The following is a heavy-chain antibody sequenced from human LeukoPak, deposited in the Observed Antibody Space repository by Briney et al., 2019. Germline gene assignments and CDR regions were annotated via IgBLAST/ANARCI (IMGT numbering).Heavy chain of an antibody. V-gene: IGHV3-49*04. CDR2: IRSKAYGGTT. Sequence: GGSLRLSCTASGFTFGDYAMSWVRQVPGKGLEWVGFIRSKAYGGTTEYAASVKGRFTISRDDSKSIAYLQMNSLKTEDTAVYYCTRTMTTVTSYNWFDPWGQGTLVTVSS. D-gene: IGHD4-11*01. J-gene: IGHJ5*02. CDR3: TRTMTTVTSYNWFDP. CDR1: GFTFGDYA.